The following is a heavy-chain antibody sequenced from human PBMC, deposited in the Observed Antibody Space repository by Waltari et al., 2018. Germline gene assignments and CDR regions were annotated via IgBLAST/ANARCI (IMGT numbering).Heavy chain of an antibody. D-gene: IGHD3-22*01. Sequence: EVQLVEPGGGLIQPGGSLSVSCAASGSPVSNNLRYWRRPAPGKGLEWVALIYSRGDTYHADSVKGRFTISRDNSQNTLYLQMNSLRVEDTAVYFCARKTDSGGSGGFWGQGTRVTVSS. CDR2: IYSRGDT. CDR1: GSPVSNNL. J-gene: IGHJ4*02. V-gene: IGHV3-53*01. CDR3: ARKTDSGGSGGF.